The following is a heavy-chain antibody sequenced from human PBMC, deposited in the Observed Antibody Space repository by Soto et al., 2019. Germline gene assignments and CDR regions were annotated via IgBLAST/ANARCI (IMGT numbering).Heavy chain of an antibody. J-gene: IGHJ4*02. V-gene: IGHV1-18*01. D-gene: IGHD6-19*01. CDR2: ISAYNGNT. CDR1: GYTFPSYG. Sequence: ASVKVSCKASGYTFPSYGISWGRQAPGQGLEWMGWISAYNGNTNHAQKLQGRVTLTTDTSTSTAYMELRSLRSDDTAVYYCARDKGSGWYSDYWGQGTLVTVSS. CDR3: ARDKGSGWYSDY.